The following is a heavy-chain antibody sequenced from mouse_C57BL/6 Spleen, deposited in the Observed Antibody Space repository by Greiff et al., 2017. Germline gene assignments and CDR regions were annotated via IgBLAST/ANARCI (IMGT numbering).Heavy chain of an antibody. CDR3: ARYRFYYYGRYAMDY. CDR1: GYTFTDYN. D-gene: IGHD1-1*01. V-gene: IGHV1-18*01. Sequence: EVQLQQSGPELVKPGASVKIPCKASGYTFTDYNMDWVKQSHGKSLEWIGDINPNNGGTIYNQKFKGKATLTVDKSSSTAYMELRSLTSEDTAVYYCARYRFYYYGRYAMDYWGQGTSVTVSS. CDR2: INPNNGGT. J-gene: IGHJ4*01.